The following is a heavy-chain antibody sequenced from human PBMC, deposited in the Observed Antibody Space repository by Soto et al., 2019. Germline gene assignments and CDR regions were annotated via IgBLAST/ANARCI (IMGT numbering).Heavy chain of an antibody. J-gene: IGHJ1*01. Sequence: QVQLVQSGAEVKKPGASVKVSCKASGYSFTYYYLHWVRQAPGQGLEWMGIINPRGGSTTYAQKFQDRVTMTRDTSTRTVYMELISLRSEDTAVYYCARGNYYASSGFYSSEYFQHWGEGTLVTVSS. V-gene: IGHV1-46*01. CDR2: INPRGGST. D-gene: IGHD3-22*01. CDR3: ARGNYYASSGFYSSEYFQH. CDR1: GYSFTYYY.